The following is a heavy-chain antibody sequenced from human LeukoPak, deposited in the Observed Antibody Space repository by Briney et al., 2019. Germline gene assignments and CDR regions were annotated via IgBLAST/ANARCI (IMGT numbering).Heavy chain of an antibody. V-gene: IGHV3-7*05. J-gene: IGHJ5*02. D-gene: IGHD2-2*01. CDR3: ARVVGSITVVPSAMFFFGCFNP. Sequence: GGSLRLSYAASGFTFSRNWMSWVRQAPGKGLECVAYIHEDGSEKYYVDSVKGRFTISRAHATHSLFLQMNRLTVEDTAVYYCARVVGSITVVPSAMFFFGCFNPWGQGTLVTVSS. CDR2: IHEDGSEK. CDR1: GFTFSRNW.